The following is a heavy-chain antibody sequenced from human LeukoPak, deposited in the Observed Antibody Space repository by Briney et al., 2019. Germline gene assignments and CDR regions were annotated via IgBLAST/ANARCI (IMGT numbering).Heavy chain of an antibody. V-gene: IGHV4-30-4*08. CDR3: ARGPRFLEWYGTVYFDY. J-gene: IGHJ4*02. CDR1: GGSISSGDYY. CDR2: IYYSGST. D-gene: IGHD3-3*01. Sequence: PSETLSLTCTVSGGSISSGDYYWSWIRQPPGKGLEWIGYIYYSGSTYYNPSLKSRVTISVDTSKNQFSLKLSSVTAADTAVYYCARGPRFLEWYGTVYFDYWGQGTLVTVSS.